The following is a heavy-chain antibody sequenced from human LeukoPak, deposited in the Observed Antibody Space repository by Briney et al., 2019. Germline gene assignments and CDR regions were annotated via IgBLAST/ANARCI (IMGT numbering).Heavy chain of an antibody. CDR3: ARGNRYSYGGTFDY. CDR2: ISSSSSTI. D-gene: IGHD5-18*01. V-gene: IGHV3-48*01. CDR1: GFTFSSYS. J-gene: IGHJ4*02. Sequence: GGSLRLSCAASGFTFSSYSMNWVRQAPGKGLEWVSYISSSSSTIYYADSVKGRFTISRDNAKNSLYLQMNSLRAEDTAVYYRARGNRYSYGGTFDYWGQGTLVTVSS.